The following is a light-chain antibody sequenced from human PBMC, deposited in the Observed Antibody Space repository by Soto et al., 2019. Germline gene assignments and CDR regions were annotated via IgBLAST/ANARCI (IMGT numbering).Light chain of an antibody. CDR2: KAS. V-gene: IGKV1-5*03. Sequence: DIQMTQSPSTLSASVGDRVTITCRASQTIINWLAWYQQKPGKAPKLLIYKASTLEGEVPSRFSGSGSGTEFTLTISSLQSEDFAVYYCQQYNDWPRTFGQGTKVDIK. CDR3: QQYNDWPRT. J-gene: IGKJ1*01. CDR1: QTIINW.